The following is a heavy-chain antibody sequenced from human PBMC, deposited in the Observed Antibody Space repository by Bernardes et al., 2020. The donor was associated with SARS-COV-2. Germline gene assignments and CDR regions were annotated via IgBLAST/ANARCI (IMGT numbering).Heavy chain of an antibody. V-gene: IGHV4-34*01. CDR3: AREGYYGDYGMDV. J-gene: IGHJ6*02. CDR1: GGSFSGYY. Sequence: SETLSLTCAVYGGSFSGYYWSWIRQPPGKGLEWIGEINHSGSTNYNPSLKSRVTISVDTSKNQFSLKLSSVTAADTAVYYCAREGYYGDYGMDVWGQGTTVTVSS. CDR2: INHSGST.